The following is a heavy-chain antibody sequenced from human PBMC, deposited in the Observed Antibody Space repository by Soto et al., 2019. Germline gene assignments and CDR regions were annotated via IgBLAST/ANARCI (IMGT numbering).Heavy chain of an antibody. V-gene: IGHV3-23*01. CDR3: AKGSTVFGAVISFDYYYGMYV. D-gene: IGHD3-3*01. CDR1: GFTFSTSA. Sequence: GGSLRLSCEASGFTFSTSAMSWVRQPPGRGLEWVSSISGSGDGTYYADSVKGRFTISRDNSKNTLYLQMSGLRAEDAAVYYCAKGSTVFGAVISFDYYYGMYVWGQGTPVTVSS. CDR2: ISGSGDGT. J-gene: IGHJ6*02.